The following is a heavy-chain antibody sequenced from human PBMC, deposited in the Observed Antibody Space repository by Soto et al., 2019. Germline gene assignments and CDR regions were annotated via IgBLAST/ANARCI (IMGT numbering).Heavy chain of an antibody. D-gene: IGHD3-16*02. Sequence: SLRLSCAASGFTFSSYGMHWVRQAPGKGLEWVAVISYDGSNKYYADSVKGRFTISRDNSKNTLYLQMNSLRAEDTAVYYCAKEPMITFGGVIVYYFDYWGQGTLVTVSS. CDR1: GFTFSSYG. CDR2: ISYDGSNK. J-gene: IGHJ4*02. V-gene: IGHV3-30*18. CDR3: AKEPMITFGGVIVYYFDY.